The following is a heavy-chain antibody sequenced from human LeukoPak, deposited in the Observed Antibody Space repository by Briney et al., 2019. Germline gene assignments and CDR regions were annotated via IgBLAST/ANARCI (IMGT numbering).Heavy chain of an antibody. CDR1: GDSIRSGYH. D-gene: IGHD3-16*01. CDR2: IYHSGGT. CDR3: ARDDRRAFMIASRGARPYYFGS. V-gene: IGHV4-38-2*02. Sequence: ETLSLTCTLSGDSIRSGYHWGWIGHPPGKGLEGIGRIYHSGGTYYNPSLKSRVTISVEPPKNQFSLNHNSVTAADTAVYYCARDDRRAFMIASRGARPYYFGSWGQGTLVTVSS. J-gene: IGHJ4*02.